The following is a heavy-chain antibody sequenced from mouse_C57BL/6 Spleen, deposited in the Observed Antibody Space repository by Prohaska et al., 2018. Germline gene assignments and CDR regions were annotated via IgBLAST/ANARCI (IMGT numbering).Heavy chain of an antibody. J-gene: IGHJ2*01. CDR1: GFTFSNYW. D-gene: IGHD3-3*01. CDR3: TAPARRSDY. Sequence: EVKLEESGGGLVQPGGSMKLSCVASGFTFSNYWMNWVRQSPEKGIEWVAQIRLTFDNYATHYAGCGKGRFNTARDDFKSSVYLQMNNLRAEDTGIYYCTAPARRSDYWGQGTTLTVSS. V-gene: IGHV6-3*01. CDR2: IRLTFDNYAT.